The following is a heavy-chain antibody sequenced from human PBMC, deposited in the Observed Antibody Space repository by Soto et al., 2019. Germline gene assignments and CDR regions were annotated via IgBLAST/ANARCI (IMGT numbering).Heavy chain of an antibody. CDR1: GGSISIYY. CDR3: ATRIAVAGLYYFDY. V-gene: IGHV4-59*01. Sequence: PSETLSLTCTVSGGSISIYYWSWIRQPPGKGLEWIGYIYYSGSTNYNPPLKSRVTISVDTSKNQFSLKLSSVTAADTAVYYCATRIAVAGLYYFDYWGQGTLVTVS. J-gene: IGHJ4*02. CDR2: IYYSGST. D-gene: IGHD6-19*01.